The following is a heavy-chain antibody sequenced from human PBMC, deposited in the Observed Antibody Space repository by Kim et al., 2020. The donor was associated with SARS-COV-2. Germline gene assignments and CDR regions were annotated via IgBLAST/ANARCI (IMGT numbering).Heavy chain of an antibody. V-gene: IGHV4-34*01. Sequence: SETLSLTCAVYGGSFSGYYWSWIRQPPGKGLEWIGEINHSGSTNSNPSLKSRVTLSVDTSKNQFSLKLSSVTAADTAVYYCASHPPRIASRPRYYFDYWGQGTLVTVSS. D-gene: IGHD6-6*01. CDR2: INHSGST. CDR3: ASHPPRIASRPRYYFDY. CDR1: GGSFSGYY. J-gene: IGHJ4*02.